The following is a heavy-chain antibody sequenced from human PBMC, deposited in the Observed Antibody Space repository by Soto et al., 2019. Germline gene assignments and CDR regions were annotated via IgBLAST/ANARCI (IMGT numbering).Heavy chain of an antibody. V-gene: IGHV4-59*01. J-gene: IGHJ3*02. D-gene: IGHD2-8*01. CDR1: GGSISSNY. Sequence: QVQLQESGPGLVKPSETLSLTCTVSGGSISSNYWNWIRQPPGKGLEWIGYIYYSGSTNYNPSPKSRVTISVDTSKNQFSLRLSSVTAADTAVYYCAREGLGVAAFDIWGQGTMVTVSS. CDR3: AREGLGVAAFDI. CDR2: IYYSGST.